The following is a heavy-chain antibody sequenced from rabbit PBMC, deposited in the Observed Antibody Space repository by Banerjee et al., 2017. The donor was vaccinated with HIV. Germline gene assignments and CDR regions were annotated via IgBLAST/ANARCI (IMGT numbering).Heavy chain of an antibody. Sequence: QQQLEESGGGLVKPGGTLTLTCKASGIDFSSYYYMCWVRQAPGKGLEWIACIGAGSTYYATWAKGRFTIPKTSSTTVTLQMTSLTAADTATYFCARDAGYAGSSLWGQGTLVTVS. CDR1: GIDFSSYYY. D-gene: IGHD4-2*01. V-gene: IGHV1S45*01. J-gene: IGHJ4*01. CDR3: ARDAGYAGSSL. CDR2: IGAGST.